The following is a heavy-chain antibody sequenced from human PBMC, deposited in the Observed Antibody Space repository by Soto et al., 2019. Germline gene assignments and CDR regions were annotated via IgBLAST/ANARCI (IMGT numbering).Heavy chain of an antibody. CDR3: ARGRTVTTVYFDY. D-gene: IGHD4-17*01. Sequence: QVQLQQWGAGLLKPSETLSLTCAVYGGSFSGYYWSWIRQPPGKGLEWIGEINHSGSTNYNPSLKSRVTISVDTSKNQFSLKLSSVTAADTAVYYCARGRTVTTVYFDYWGQGTLVTVSS. V-gene: IGHV4-34*01. CDR1: GGSFSGYY. J-gene: IGHJ4*02. CDR2: INHSGST.